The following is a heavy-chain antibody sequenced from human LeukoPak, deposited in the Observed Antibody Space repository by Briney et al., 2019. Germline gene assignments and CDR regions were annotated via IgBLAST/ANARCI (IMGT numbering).Heavy chain of an antibody. V-gene: IGHV3-23*01. Sequence: GGSLRLSCAASGFTVSSNYMSWVRQAPGKGLEWVSAISGSGGSTYYADSVKGRFTISRDNSKNTLYLQMNSLRAEDTAVYYCAKALDYGDYTWFDPWGQGTLVTVSS. J-gene: IGHJ5*02. CDR1: GFTVSSNY. CDR2: ISGSGGST. CDR3: AKALDYGDYTWFDP. D-gene: IGHD4-17*01.